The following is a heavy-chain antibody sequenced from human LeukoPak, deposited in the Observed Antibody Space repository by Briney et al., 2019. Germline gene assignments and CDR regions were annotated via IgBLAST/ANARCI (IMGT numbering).Heavy chain of an antibody. J-gene: IGHJ4*02. V-gene: IGHV4-59*01. D-gene: IGHD3-22*01. CDR1: GGSISSYY. CDR3: ARYDNRDYYFDF. CDR2: IYYSGST. Sequence: PSETLSLTCTVSGGSISSYYWSWIRQPPGRGLEWIGHIYYSGSTNYNPSLKSRVTISIDTSKNQFSLTLSSVTAADTAVYFCARYDNRDYYFDFWGQGTLVTVSS.